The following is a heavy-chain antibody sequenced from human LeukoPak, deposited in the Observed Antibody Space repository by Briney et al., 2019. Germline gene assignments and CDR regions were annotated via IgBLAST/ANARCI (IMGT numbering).Heavy chain of an antibody. J-gene: IGHJ4*02. CDR1: GFTFSSYW. D-gene: IGHD3-10*01. Sequence: GGSLRLSCAASGFTFSSYWMSWVRQAPGKGLEWVANIKRDGSEKYYVDSVKGRFTISRDNAKNSLYLQMNSLRAEDTAVYYCARDVVYYGSGSYDYWGQGTLVTVSS. CDR2: IKRDGSEK. V-gene: IGHV3-7*01. CDR3: ARDVVYYGSGSYDY.